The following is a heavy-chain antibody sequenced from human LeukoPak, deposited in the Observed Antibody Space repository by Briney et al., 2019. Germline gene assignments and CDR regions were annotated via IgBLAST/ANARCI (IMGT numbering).Heavy chain of an antibody. D-gene: IGHD3-22*01. CDR2: IYSGGST. J-gene: IGHJ4*02. CDR3: AREYYYDSSGPLGSDY. Sequence: PGGSLRLSCAASGFTFYSYAMNWVRQAPGKGLEWVSVIYSGGSTYYADSVKGRFTISRDNSKNTLYLQMNSLRAEDTAVYYCAREYYYDSSGPLGSDYWGQGTLVTVS. V-gene: IGHV3-66*01. CDR1: GFTFYSYA.